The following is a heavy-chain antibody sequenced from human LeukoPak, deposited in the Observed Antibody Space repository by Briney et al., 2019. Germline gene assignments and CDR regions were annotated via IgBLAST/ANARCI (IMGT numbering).Heavy chain of an antibody. CDR1: GFTFSSYA. CDR3: AKLDTYYYDASGSYFDY. CDR2: TSGGGSSK. D-gene: IGHD3-22*01. J-gene: IGHJ4*02. Sequence: GGSLRLSCAASGFTFSSYAMSLVRQAPGKGLEWVSATSGGGSSKYYVDSVKGRFTISRDNSKNTLYLKMNSLRAEDTAVYYCAKLDTYYYDASGSYFDYWGQGTLVTVSS. V-gene: IGHV3-23*01.